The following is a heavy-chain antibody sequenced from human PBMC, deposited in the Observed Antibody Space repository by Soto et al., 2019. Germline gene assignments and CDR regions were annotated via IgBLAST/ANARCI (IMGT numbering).Heavy chain of an antibody. J-gene: IGHJ3*02. D-gene: IGHD3-22*01. Sequence: PGGSLRLSCAASGFTFSRYAMSWVRQAPGKGLEWVANLKPDGSQKWYVDSVKGRFAISRDNAKNSLFLQMNRLRAEDTAVYYCTRGDYYDSSGPFSDAFDIWGQGTMVTVSS. CDR3: TRGDYYDSSGPFSDAFDI. V-gene: IGHV3-7*04. CDR1: GFTFSRYA. CDR2: LKPDGSQK.